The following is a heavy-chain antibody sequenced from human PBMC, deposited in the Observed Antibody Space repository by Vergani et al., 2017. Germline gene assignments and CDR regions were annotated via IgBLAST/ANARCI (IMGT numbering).Heavy chain of an antibody. CDR1: GFTFSDYY. CDR3: ARMAYNYDAFDI. J-gene: IGHJ3*02. Sequence: QVQLVESGGGLVKPGGSLRLSCAASGFTFSDYYMTWIRQAPGKGLEWLSYISSSGSTIYYADSVKGRFTISRDNAKNSLYLHINSLRAEDTAVYYCARMAYNYDAFDIWGQGTMVTVSS. CDR2: ISSSGSTI. V-gene: IGHV3-11*01. D-gene: IGHD1-1*01.